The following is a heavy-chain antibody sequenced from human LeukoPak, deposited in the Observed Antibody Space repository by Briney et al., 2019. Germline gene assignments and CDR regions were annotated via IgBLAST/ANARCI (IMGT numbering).Heavy chain of an antibody. CDR2: ISGSGVDT. CDR1: GFTFRNYA. Sequence: GGSLRLSCAASGFTFRNYAMSWVRQAPGKGLEWVSTISGSGVDTDCADSVKDRFPISRDNSRNTLYLQMNSLRAEDTAVYYCAKHQDWTVTVPDYWGQGTLVTVSS. D-gene: IGHD4-17*01. V-gene: IGHV3-23*01. J-gene: IGHJ4*02. CDR3: AKHQDWTVTVPDY.